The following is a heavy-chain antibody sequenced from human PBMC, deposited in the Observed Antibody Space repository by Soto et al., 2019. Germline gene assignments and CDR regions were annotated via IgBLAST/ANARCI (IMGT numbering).Heavy chain of an antibody. V-gene: IGHV5-10-1*01. CDR1: GYTFANYW. Sequence: GESLKISSKGSGYTFANYWINWARQTPGKGLEWLGKIDPTDSYTSYSPSFRGHVTISADMSITTGYLQWKSLKASDTAIYYCARTRIQLNAIPDYDYVMDVLVQGTTVTVSS. CDR2: IDPTDSYT. CDR3: ARTRIQLNAIPDYDYVMDV. J-gene: IGHJ6*01. D-gene: IGHD5-18*01.